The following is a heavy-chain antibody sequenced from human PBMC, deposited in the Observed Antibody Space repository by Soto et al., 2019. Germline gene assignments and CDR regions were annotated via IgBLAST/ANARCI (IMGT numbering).Heavy chain of an antibody. CDR3: AKGDCSGGSCYFSAFDI. J-gene: IGHJ3*02. CDR1: GFTFSSYG. Sequence: QVQLVESGGGVVQPGRSLRLSCAASGFTFSSYGKHWVRQAPGKGLEWVAVISYDGTNNYYTESVKGRFTISRDNSKNTLFLQMNSLRAEDTAVYFCAKGDCSGGSCYFSAFDIWGQGTMVTVSS. D-gene: IGHD2-15*01. V-gene: IGHV3-30*18. CDR2: ISYDGTNN.